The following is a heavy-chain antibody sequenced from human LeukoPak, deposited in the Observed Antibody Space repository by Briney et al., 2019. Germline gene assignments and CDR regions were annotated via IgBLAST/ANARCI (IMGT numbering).Heavy chain of an antibody. CDR1: GFTFTNYM. D-gene: IGHD1-14*01. CDR2: ILEDGRIQ. J-gene: IGHJ4*02. CDR3: ARVQGGGFRTADY. V-gene: IGHV3-30*04. Sequence: GGSLRLSCAASGFTFTNYMMHWVRQAPGKGLEWVAVILEDGRIQHYAGSVQGRFTISRDNSKNTLFLQMNSLRTEDTAVYFCARVQGGGFRTADYWGQGTLVTVSS.